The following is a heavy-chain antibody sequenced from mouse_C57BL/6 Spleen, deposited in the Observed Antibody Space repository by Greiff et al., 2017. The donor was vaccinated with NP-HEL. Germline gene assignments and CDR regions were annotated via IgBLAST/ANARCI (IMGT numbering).Heavy chain of an antibody. CDR1: GFTFSDYG. D-gene: IGHD2-5*01. CDR2: ISSGSSTI. V-gene: IGHV5-17*01. Sequence: EVQGVESGGGLVKPGGSLKLSCAASGFTFSDYGMHWVRQAPEKGLEWVAYISSGSSTIYYADTVKGRFTISRDNAKNTLFLQMTSLRSEDTAMYYCARKAYYSNWFAYWGQGTLVTVSA. J-gene: IGHJ3*01. CDR3: ARKAYYSNWFAY.